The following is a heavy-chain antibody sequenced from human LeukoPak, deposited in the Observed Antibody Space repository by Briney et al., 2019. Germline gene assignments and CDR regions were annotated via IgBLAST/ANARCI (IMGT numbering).Heavy chain of an antibody. V-gene: IGHV1-2*02. CDR1: GYTFTVYY. J-gene: IGHJ4*02. CDR2: INPNSGGT. Sequence: ASVKVSFKASGYTFTVYYMHWVRQAPGQGLEWMGWINPNSGGTNYAQKFQGRVTITRDTSISTAYMELSRLRSDDTAVYYCARASAAACDYWGQGTLVTVSS. D-gene: IGHD2-2*01. CDR3: ARASAAACDY.